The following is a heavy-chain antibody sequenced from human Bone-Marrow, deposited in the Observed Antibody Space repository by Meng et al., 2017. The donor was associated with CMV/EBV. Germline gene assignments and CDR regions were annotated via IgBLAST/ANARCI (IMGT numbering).Heavy chain of an antibody. J-gene: IGHJ6*02. CDR3: AKACRTPDYYYYYYYGMDV. CDR1: GFTFSSYA. Sequence: GGSLRLSCAASGFTFSSYAMSWVRQAPGKGLEWVSVIYSGGSSTYYADSVKGRFTISRDNSKNTLYLQMNSLRAEDTAVYYCAKACRTPDYYYYYYYGMDVWGQGTTVTVSS. V-gene: IGHV3-23*03. CDR2: IYSGGSST. D-gene: IGHD3-10*01.